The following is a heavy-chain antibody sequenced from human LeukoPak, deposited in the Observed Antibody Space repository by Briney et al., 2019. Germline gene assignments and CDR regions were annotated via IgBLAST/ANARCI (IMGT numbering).Heavy chain of an antibody. CDR1: GYTFTSYD. Sequence: ASVKVSCKASGYTFTSYDINWVRQAPGQGLEWMGWINPNSGGTNYAQKFQGRVTMTRDTSISTAYMELSRLRSDDTVVYYCARLTTSSGWYIDYWGQGTLVTVSS. D-gene: IGHD6-19*01. V-gene: IGHV1-2*02. J-gene: IGHJ4*02. CDR3: ARLTTSSGWYIDY. CDR2: INPNSGGT.